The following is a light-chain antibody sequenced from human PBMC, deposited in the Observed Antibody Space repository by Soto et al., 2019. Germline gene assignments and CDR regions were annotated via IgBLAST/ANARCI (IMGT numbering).Light chain of an antibody. CDR3: AAWDDSLNGSWV. CDR1: SSNIGSNT. Sequence: SVLTQPPSASGTPGQRVTISCSGSSSNIGSNTVNWYQQLPGTAPKLLIYTNNQRPSGVPDRSSGSKSGTSASLAISGLQSEDEADYYCAAWDDSLNGSWVFGGGTKLTVL. CDR2: TNN. V-gene: IGLV1-44*01. J-gene: IGLJ3*02.